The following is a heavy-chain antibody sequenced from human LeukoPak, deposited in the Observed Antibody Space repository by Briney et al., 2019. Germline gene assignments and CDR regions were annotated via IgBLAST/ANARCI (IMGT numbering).Heavy chain of an antibody. D-gene: IGHD5-18*01. CDR1: GGSISSFY. Sequence: SETLSLTCTVSGGSISSFYWNWIRQSPGKGLEWIGYIHYSGSTNYNPSLKSRVALSLDAFNNEVSLKLSSVTAADTAVYYCAREGRGGNSYGDYHYYGIDVWGQGTTVSVSS. CDR3: AREGRGGNSYGDYHYYGIDV. V-gene: IGHV4-59*01. CDR2: IHYSGST. J-gene: IGHJ6*02.